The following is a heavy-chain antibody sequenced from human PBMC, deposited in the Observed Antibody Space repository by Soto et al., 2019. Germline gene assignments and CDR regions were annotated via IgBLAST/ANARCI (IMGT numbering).Heavy chain of an antibody. CDR3: AHFLVVRGVIVTPFDY. CDR2: VYWDDNK. Sequence: QITLKESGPTLVKPTQTLTLTCTFSGFSLRSSEVGVGWIRQPPGKALEWLALVYWDDNKLYSPSLKSRITISKDTSKNQVVLTMTKMDPVDTDTYYCAHFLVVRGVIVTPFDYWGQGILVTVSS. D-gene: IGHD3-10*01. J-gene: IGHJ4*02. CDR1: GFSLRSSEVG. V-gene: IGHV2-5*02.